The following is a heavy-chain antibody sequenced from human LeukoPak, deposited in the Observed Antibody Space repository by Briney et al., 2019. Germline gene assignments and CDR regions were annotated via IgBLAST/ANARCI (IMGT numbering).Heavy chain of an antibody. D-gene: IGHD1-26*01. CDR2: ISSSSSYI. CDR1: GFTFSRYS. V-gene: IGHV3-21*01. CDR3: ARDREGATSSAFDI. Sequence: GGSLRLSCAASGFTFSRYSMNWVRQAPGKGLEWVSSISSSSSYIYYADSVKGRFTISRDNAKNSLYLQMNSLRAEDTAVYYCARDREGATSSAFDIWGQGTMVTVSS. J-gene: IGHJ3*02.